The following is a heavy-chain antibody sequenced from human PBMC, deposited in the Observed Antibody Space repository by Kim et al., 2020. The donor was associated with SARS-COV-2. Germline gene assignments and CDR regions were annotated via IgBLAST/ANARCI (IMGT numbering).Heavy chain of an antibody. V-gene: IGHV1-3*01. D-gene: IGHD3-10*01. CDR1: GYTFDTYA. CDR3: AREGSGSYNWLDP. Sequence: ASVKVSCKASGYTFDTYALYWVRQAPGQRFEWMGWINGGNGNTRYPQNFQGRVTITRDTSASTSYMELSSLTSKDTAVYYCAREGSGSYNWLDPWGQGTLVTVSA. CDR2: INGGNGNT. J-gene: IGHJ5*02.